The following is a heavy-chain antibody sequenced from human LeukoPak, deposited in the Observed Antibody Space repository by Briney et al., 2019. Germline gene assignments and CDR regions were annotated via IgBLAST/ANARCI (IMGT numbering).Heavy chain of an antibody. CDR3: AREVLMVYAMDFDY. CDR2: IYHSGST. J-gene: IGHJ4*02. D-gene: IGHD2-8*01. Sequence: PSETLSLTCTVSGYSISSGYYWGWIRQPPGKGLEWIGSIYHSGSTYYNLSLKSRVSISVDTSKNQFSLKLSSVTAADTAVYYCAREVLMVYAMDFDYWGQGTLVTVSS. V-gene: IGHV4-38-2*02. CDR1: GYSISSGYY.